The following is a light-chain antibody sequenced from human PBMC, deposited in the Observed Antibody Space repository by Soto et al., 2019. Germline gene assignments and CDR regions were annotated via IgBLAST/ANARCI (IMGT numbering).Light chain of an antibody. CDR3: GAWDSNMSAWV. CDR2: DND. CDR1: SSNIGSNY. J-gene: IGLJ3*02. V-gene: IGLV1-51*01. Sequence: QSVLTQPPSVSAAPGQKVTISCSGSSSNIGSNYVSWFQQFPGTAPKVLIHDNDYRPSGIPDRVSASKSGTSATLDITGLQPGDEADYYCGAWDSNMSAWVFGGGTKVTVL.